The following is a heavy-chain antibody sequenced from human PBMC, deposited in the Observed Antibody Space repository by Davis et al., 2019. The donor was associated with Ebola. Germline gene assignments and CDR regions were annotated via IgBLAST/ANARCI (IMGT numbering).Heavy chain of an antibody. D-gene: IGHD4-17*01. Sequence: MPSETLSLTCTVSGGSVSNDNYYWSWIRQPPGKGLEWIGYIYYSGSTKYNPSLKSRVTISVDTSKNQFSLKLSSVTAADTAVYYCARDPLDYGDYDYWGQGTLVTVSS. CDR2: IYYSGST. CDR3: ARDPLDYGDYDY. V-gene: IGHV4-61*01. J-gene: IGHJ4*02. CDR1: GGSVSNDNYY.